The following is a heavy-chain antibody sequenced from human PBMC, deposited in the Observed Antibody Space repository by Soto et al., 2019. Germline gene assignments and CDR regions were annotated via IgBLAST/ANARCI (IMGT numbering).Heavy chain of an antibody. J-gene: IGHJ4*02. CDR1: GYTFTSYT. D-gene: IGHD3-10*01. CDR2: INAGNGRE. Sequence: QVQLEQSGAEVKKPGASVKVSCKTSGYTFTSYTLHWVRQAPGQGLEWMGWINAGNGREKYSQRFQDRVSLSPDKSAPTAYMELRSLRSEDTAVYFCARGGGWVGEASFDSWGQGTQVTVSS. CDR3: ARGGGWVGEASFDS. V-gene: IGHV1-3*01.